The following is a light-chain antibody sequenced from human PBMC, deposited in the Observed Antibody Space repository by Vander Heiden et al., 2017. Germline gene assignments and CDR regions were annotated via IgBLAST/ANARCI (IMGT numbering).Light chain of an antibody. J-gene: IGKJ3*01. CDR1: QSVLYSAKNKNY. Sequence: DIVMTQSPDSPAVSLGERATINCKSSQSVLYSAKNKNYLAWYQQKPGQPPKLLIYCAATRESGVPDRFSGSGSGTGFTLTSSSLQAEDVAVYYCQQYYSTPFTFGPGTKVDIK. CDR3: QQYYSTPFT. CDR2: CAA. V-gene: IGKV4-1*01.